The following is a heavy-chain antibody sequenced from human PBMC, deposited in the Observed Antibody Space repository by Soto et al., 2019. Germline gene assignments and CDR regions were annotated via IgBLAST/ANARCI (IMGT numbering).Heavy chain of an antibody. V-gene: IGHV6-1*01. Sequence: TLSLTCAISGDSVSSNSAAWNWIRQSPSRGLEWLGRTYYRSKWYNDYAVSVKSRITINPDTSKNQFSLQLNSVTPEDTAVYYCARGYSGYDYPYYYYYYMDVWGKGTTVTVSS. D-gene: IGHD5-12*01. J-gene: IGHJ6*03. CDR2: TYYRSKWYN. CDR1: GDSVSSNSAA. CDR3: ARGYSGYDYPYYYYYYMDV.